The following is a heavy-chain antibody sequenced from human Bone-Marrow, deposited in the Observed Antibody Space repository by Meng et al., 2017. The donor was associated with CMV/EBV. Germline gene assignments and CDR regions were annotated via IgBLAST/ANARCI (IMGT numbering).Heavy chain of an antibody. V-gene: IGHV4-34*01. CDR2: INHSGST. D-gene: IGHD3-3*01. J-gene: IGHJ6*02. Sequence: SETLSLTCAVYGGSFSGYYWSWIRQPPGKGLEWIGEINHSGSTNYNPSLKSRVTISVDTSKNQFSLKLSSVTAADTAVYYCAREHYDFWSGYYYYYYYGMDVWGQRTTVTVSS. CDR1: GGSFSGYY. CDR3: AREHYDFWSGYYYYYYYGMDV.